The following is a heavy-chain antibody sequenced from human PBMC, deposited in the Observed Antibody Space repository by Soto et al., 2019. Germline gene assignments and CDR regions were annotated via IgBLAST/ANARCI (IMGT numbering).Heavy chain of an antibody. V-gene: IGHV3-11*06. J-gene: IGHJ3*02. Sequence: GGSLRLSCAASGFIFSDYYLHWIRQAPGKGLEWVSFITASSSYRRYADSVKGRFTISRDNAKNSVYLQMNSLRAEDTAVYYCARDMKRYSGYDAFDIGGQGTTVTVS. CDR2: ITASSSYR. CDR1: GFIFSDYY. D-gene: IGHD5-12*01. CDR3: ARDMKRYSGYDAFDI.